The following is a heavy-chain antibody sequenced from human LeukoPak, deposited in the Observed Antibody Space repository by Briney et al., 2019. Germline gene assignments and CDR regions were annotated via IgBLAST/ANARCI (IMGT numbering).Heavy chain of an antibody. V-gene: IGHV3-74*01. Sequence: AGGSLRLSCAASGFTFSSYWMHWVRHAPGKGLVWVSRINSDGSSTSYADSVRGRFTISRDNAKNTLYLQMNSLRAEDTAVCYCASRPSEGVPAARVDYWGQGTLVTVSS. J-gene: IGHJ4*02. CDR1: GFTFSSYW. CDR2: INSDGSST. D-gene: IGHD2-2*01. CDR3: ASRPSEGVPAARVDY.